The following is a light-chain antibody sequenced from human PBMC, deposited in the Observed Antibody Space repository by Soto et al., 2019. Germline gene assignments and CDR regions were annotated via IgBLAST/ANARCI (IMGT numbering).Light chain of an antibody. Sequence: EIVLTQSPGTLSLSPGERATLSCRASQSVSSSYLAWYQQKPGQAPRLVIFDASNRASGTPERFTGSGSGTDFTLTIARLESEDFAVYYCQEYHGSPVTFGLGTRLEIK. CDR3: QEYHGSPVT. CDR2: DAS. CDR1: QSVSSSY. V-gene: IGKV3-20*01. J-gene: IGKJ5*01.